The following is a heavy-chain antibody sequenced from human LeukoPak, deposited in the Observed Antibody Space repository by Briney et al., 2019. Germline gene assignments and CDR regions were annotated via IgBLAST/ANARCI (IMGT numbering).Heavy chain of an antibody. CDR2: MNPNSGNT. D-gene: IGHD1-1*01. CDR1: GYTFTSYD. J-gene: IGHJ6*02. Sequence: ASVKVSCKASGYTFTSYDINWVRQATGQGLEWMGWMNPNSGNTGYAQKFQGRVTMTRNTSIGTAYMELSSLRSEDTAVYYCARGAELEPTYYYYGMDVWGQGTTVTVSS. CDR3: ARGAELEPTYYYYGMDV. V-gene: IGHV1-8*01.